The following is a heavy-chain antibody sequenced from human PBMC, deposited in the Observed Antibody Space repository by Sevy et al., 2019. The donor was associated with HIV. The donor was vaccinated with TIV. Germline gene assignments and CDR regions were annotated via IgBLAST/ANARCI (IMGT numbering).Heavy chain of an antibody. J-gene: IGHJ4*02. D-gene: IGHD1-26*01. Sequence: SETLSLTCTVSGGSISSGDYYWSWIRQPPGKGLEWIGYIYYIGSTYYNPSLKSRVTISVDTSKNQFSLKLSSVTAADTAVYYCAREGRWELTTYFDYWGQGTLVTVSS. CDR1: GGSISSGDYY. V-gene: IGHV4-30-4*01. CDR3: AREGRWELTTYFDY. CDR2: IYYIGST.